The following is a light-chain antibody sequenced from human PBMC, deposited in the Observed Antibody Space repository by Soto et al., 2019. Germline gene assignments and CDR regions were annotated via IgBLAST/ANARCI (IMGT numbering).Light chain of an antibody. Sequence: TATLSGSPGARATLSCRASQSVVSSLAWYQQKPGQVPRLLIYGASTRATGIPARFSGGGSETEFTLTINSLQSEDFAVYYCQQYSDWPPWRFGQVTKVDI. CDR3: QQYSDWPPWR. CDR2: GAS. V-gene: IGKV3-15*01. J-gene: IGKJ1*01. CDR1: QSVVSS.